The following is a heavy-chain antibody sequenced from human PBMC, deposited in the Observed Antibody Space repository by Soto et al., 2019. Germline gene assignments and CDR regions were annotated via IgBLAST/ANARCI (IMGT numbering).Heavy chain of an antibody. CDR1: GFTFSIYE. D-gene: IGHD1-26*01. Sequence: GGSLRLSCAASGFTFSIYEMNWVRQAPGKGLEWVSYISSSGSTIYYADSVKGRFTISRDNAKNSLYLQMNSLRAEDTAVYYCARESGSYYHTPGEFDYWGQGTLVTVSS. V-gene: IGHV3-48*03. CDR3: ARESGSYYHTPGEFDY. J-gene: IGHJ4*02. CDR2: ISSSGSTI.